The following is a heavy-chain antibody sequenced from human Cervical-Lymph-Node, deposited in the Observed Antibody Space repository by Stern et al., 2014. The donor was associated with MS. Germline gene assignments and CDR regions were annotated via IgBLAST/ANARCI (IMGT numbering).Heavy chain of an antibody. Sequence: VQLLESGGGVVQPGRSLRLSCAASGFSFSRYAMHCVRQAPGKGLEWVALIWYDGSNPYYADSVTGRFTISRDNFKNTLYLQMNSLRAEDTAVYYCASAYSSSHYYFDYWGQGTLVTVSS. V-gene: IGHV3-33*01. CDR2: IWYDGSNP. D-gene: IGHD6-13*01. CDR1: GFSFSRYA. CDR3: ASAYSSSHYYFDY. J-gene: IGHJ4*02.